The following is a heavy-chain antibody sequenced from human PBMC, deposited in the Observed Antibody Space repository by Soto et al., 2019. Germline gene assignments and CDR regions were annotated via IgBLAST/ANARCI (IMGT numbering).Heavy chain of an antibody. J-gene: IGHJ2*01. CDR3: ARDPPRALRRFVGYCYLDR. V-gene: IGHV3-48*02. CDR2: SSTSSSTI. D-gene: IGHD3-3*01. Sequence: EVQLVESGGGLVQPGGSLRLSCAASGVTFSSYSMNWVRQAPGKGLEWASYSSTSSSTIYYADSVKGRFTISRDNAQNSRYLQLNSLRDEDTAVYYCARDPPRALRRFVGYCYLDRWGRGSLVTVYS. CDR1: GVTFSSYS.